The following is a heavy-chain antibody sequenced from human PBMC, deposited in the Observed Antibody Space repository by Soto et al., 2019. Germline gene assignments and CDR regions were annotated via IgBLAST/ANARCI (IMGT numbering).Heavy chain of an antibody. D-gene: IGHD1-1*01. J-gene: IGHJ4*02. V-gene: IGHV3-33*01. CDR1: GFLFSRFG. CDR3: ARDDEYDDNGLDY. CDR2: IVNHGGTI. Sequence: QVQLVESGGGVVQPGTSLRLSCAASGFLFSRFGMHWVRQAPGKGLEWVAVIVNHGGTIDYADSVRGRFTISRDNSRNTLFLQMSSLRVEDTAIYYCARDDEYDDNGLDYWCQGTLVTVSS.